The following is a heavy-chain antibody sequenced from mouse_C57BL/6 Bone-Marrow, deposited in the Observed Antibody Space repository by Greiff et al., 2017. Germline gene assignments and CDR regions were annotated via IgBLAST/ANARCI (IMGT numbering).Heavy chain of an antibody. CDR2: IDPSDSYT. CDR3: ARESSGYAMDY. D-gene: IGHD3-2*02. CDR1: GYTFTSYW. Sequence: VQLQQPGAELVMPGASVKLSCKASGYTFTSYWMHWVKQRPGQGLEWIGEIDPSDSYTNYNQKFKGKSTLTVDKSSSTAYMQLCSLTSEDSAVYYCARESSGYAMDYWGQGTSVTVTS. J-gene: IGHJ4*01. V-gene: IGHV1-69*01.